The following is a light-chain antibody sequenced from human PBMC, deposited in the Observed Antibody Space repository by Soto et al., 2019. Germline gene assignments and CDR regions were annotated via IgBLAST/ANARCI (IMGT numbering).Light chain of an antibody. Sequence: QSVLTQPASVSGSPGQSITISCTGTSSDVGGYNYVSWYQQHPGKAPKLMIYEVSNRPSGVSNRFSGSKSGNTASLTISGLQAEDEADYYCSSYTSSSTLVVFGGGIKLTVL. CDR3: SSYTSSSTLVV. V-gene: IGLV2-14*01. J-gene: IGLJ2*01. CDR1: SSDVGGYNY. CDR2: EVS.